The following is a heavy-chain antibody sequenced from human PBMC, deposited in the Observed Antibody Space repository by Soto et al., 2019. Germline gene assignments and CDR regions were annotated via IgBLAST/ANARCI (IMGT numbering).Heavy chain of an antibody. D-gene: IGHD6-19*01. CDR3: ARGTLYGLGYSSGWPNCNY. Sequence: QVQLVESGGGVVQPGRSLRLSCAASGFTLSSYVIHWVRQAPGKGLEWVAVISYDGSNKYYAASVKGRFTISRDSSKNTLYLQMNSLRAEDTAVYYCARGTLYGLGYSSGWPNCNYWGQGTLVTVSS. CDR1: GFTLSSYV. J-gene: IGHJ4*02. CDR2: ISYDGSNK. V-gene: IGHV3-30-3*01.